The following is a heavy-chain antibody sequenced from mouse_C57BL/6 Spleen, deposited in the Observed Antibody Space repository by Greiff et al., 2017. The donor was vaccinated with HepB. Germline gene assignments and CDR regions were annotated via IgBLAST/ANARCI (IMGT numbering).Heavy chain of an antibody. J-gene: IGHJ3*01. Sequence: EVKLVESGEGLVKPGGSLKLSCAASGFTFSSYAMSWVRQTPEKRLEWVAYISSGGDYIYYADTVKGRFTISRDNARNTLYLQMSSLKSEDTAMYYCTRAEENSGYVSFAYWGQGTLVTVSA. CDR1: GFTFSSYA. V-gene: IGHV5-9-1*02. CDR3: TRAEENSGYVSFAY. CDR2: ISSGGDYI. D-gene: IGHD3-2*02.